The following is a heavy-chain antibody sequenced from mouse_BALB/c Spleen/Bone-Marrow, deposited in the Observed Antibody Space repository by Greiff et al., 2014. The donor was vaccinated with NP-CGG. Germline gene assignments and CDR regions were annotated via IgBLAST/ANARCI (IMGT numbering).Heavy chain of an antibody. CDR3: ARGLGLPFYAMDY. Sequence: VQAVESGPELVKPGASVKMSCKASGYTFTDYVISWVKQRTGQGLEWIGEIYPGSGSTYYNEKFKGKATLTADKSSNTAYMQLSSLTSEDSAVYFCARGLGLPFYAMDYWGQGTSVTVSS. D-gene: IGHD3-1*01. CDR1: GYTFTDYV. V-gene: IGHV1-77*01. CDR2: IYPGSGST. J-gene: IGHJ4*01.